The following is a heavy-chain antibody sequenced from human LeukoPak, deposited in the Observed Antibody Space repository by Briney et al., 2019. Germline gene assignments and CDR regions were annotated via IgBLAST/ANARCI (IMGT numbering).Heavy chain of an antibody. Sequence: SETLSLTCTVSGGSISSYYWSWIRQPPGKGLEWIGYIYYSGSTNYNPSLKSRVTISVDTSKNQFSLKLSSVTAADTAVYYCARALCSSTSCYWFDPWGQGTLVTVSS. CDR2: IYYSGST. CDR1: GGSISSYY. CDR3: ARALCSSTSCYWFDP. D-gene: IGHD2-2*01. V-gene: IGHV4-59*12. J-gene: IGHJ5*02.